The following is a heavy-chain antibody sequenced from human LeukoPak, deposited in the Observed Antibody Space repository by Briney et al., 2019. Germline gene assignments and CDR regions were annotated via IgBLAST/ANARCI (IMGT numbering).Heavy chain of an antibody. CDR1: GFTFSDYY. J-gene: IGHJ4*02. D-gene: IGHD2-2*01. CDR2: ISSDGDSI. Sequence: GGSLRLSCAASGFTFSDYYMSWIRQAPGKGLEWVSYISSDGDSIYFADSVKGRFTISRDNSKNTLYLQMNSLRAEDTAVYYCAKEAVVVPAAHFDYWGQGTLVTVSS. CDR3: AKEAVVVPAAHFDY. V-gene: IGHV3-11*01.